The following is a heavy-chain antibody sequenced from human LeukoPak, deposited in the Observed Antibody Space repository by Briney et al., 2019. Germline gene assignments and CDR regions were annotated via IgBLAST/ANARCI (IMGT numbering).Heavy chain of an antibody. CDR3: ANVGVADAKPHLYLDV. J-gene: IGHJ6*04. D-gene: IGHD3-16*01. CDR2: MTRNGST. CDR1: GFSFSTYA. Sequence: PWGTLTLSCVASGFSFSTYAMVWVRQPPGKGLEWVSAMTRNGSTFYAHSLQGRVTISRDNSKNTLYLQLSSPAAEDTADYFCANVGVADAKPHLYLDVWGTGTRVSVSS. V-gene: IGHV3-23*01.